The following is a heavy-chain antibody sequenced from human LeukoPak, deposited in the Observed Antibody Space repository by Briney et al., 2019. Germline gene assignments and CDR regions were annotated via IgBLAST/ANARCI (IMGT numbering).Heavy chain of an antibody. D-gene: IGHD5-12*01. Sequence: GGSLRLSCAASGFTLSDYYMSWIRQAPGKGLEWVSYISSSGSTIYYADSVKGRFTISRDNAKNSLYLQMNSLRAEDTAVYYCARDQRWLRSYFDYWGQGTLVTVSS. V-gene: IGHV3-11*01. CDR3: ARDQRWLRSYFDY. CDR2: ISSSGSTI. J-gene: IGHJ4*02. CDR1: GFTLSDYY.